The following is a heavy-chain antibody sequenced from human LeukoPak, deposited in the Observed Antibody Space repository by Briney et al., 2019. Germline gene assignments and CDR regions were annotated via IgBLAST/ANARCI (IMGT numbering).Heavy chain of an antibody. V-gene: IGHV3-30*18. CDR1: GFTFSSYG. CDR2: ISYDGSNK. J-gene: IGHJ6*02. Sequence: GGSLRLSCAASGFTFSSYGMYWVRQAPGKGLEWVAVISYDGSNKYCADSVKGRFTISRDNSKNTLYLQMNSLRAEDTAVYYCAKDQRRRFYYYGMDVWGQGTTVTVSS. CDR3: AKDQRRRFYYYGMDV.